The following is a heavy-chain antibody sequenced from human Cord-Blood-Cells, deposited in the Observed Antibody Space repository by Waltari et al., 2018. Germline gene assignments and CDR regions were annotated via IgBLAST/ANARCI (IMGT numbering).Heavy chain of an antibody. J-gene: IGHJ4*02. CDR3: ARQGGYYYGSGSYGY. Sequence: QVQLQQWGAGLLKPSEPLSLTCAVSGGSFSGYYLSWIRQPPGKGLEWIGEINHSGSTNYNPSLKSRVTISVDTSKNQFSLKLSSVTAADTAVYYCARQGGYYYGSGSYGYWGQGTLVTVSS. D-gene: IGHD3-10*01. CDR1: GGSFSGYY. V-gene: IGHV4-34*01. CDR2: INHSGST.